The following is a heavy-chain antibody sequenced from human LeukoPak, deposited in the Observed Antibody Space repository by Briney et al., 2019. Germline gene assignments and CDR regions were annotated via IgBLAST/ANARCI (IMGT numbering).Heavy chain of an antibody. CDR1: GGSISSYY. CDR3: ARGTSGSPYYFDY. CDR2: IYYSGST. V-gene: IGHV4-59*12. D-gene: IGHD1-26*01. Sequence: PSETLSLTCTVSGGSISSYYWNWIRQPPGKGLEWIGYIYYSGSTYYNPSLKSRVTISVDTSKNQFSLKLSSVTAADTAVYYCARGTSGSPYYFDYWGQGTLVTVSS. J-gene: IGHJ4*02.